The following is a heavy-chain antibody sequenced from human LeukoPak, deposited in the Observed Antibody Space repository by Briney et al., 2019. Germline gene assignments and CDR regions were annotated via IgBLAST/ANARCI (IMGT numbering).Heavy chain of an antibody. V-gene: IGHV3-20*04. CDR1: GFTFDDYG. Sequence: GGSLRLSCAASGFTFDDYGMSWVRQAPGKGLEWVSSINWSGGSTAYADSVKGRFTISRDNAKNSLYLQMNSLRAEDTAVYYSARDGVLRSSDQHYYGSGSYYYWGQGTLVTVSS. J-gene: IGHJ4*02. D-gene: IGHD3-10*01. CDR2: INWSGGST. CDR3: ARDGVLRSSDQHYYGSGSYYY.